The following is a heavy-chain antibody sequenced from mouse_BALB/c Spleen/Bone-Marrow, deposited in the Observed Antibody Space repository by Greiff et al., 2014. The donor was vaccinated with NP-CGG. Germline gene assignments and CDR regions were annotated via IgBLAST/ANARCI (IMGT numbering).Heavy chain of an antibody. CDR2: ISNGGGST. CDR1: GFTFSSYT. V-gene: IGHV5-12-2*01. D-gene: IGHD3-3*01. J-gene: IGHJ3*01. Sequence: EVMLVESGGGLVQPGGSLKLSCAASGFTFSSYTMSWVRQTPEKGLEWVAYISNGGGSTYYPDTVKGRFTISRDNAKNTLYLQMSSLKSEDTAMYYCARRAGAYWGQGTLVTVSA. CDR3: ARRAGAY.